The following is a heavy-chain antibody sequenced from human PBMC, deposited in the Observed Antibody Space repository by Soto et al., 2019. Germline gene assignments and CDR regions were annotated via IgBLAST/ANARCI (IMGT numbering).Heavy chain of an antibody. CDR2: IYTSASI. CDR3: ARDREAGYNFYYGMDV. CDR1: GADINTYS. J-gene: IGHJ6*02. V-gene: IGHV4-4*07. D-gene: IGHD6-19*01. Sequence: SETLSLTCSVSGADINTYSWTWIRQPAGEGLEWIGRIYTSASINYNPSLRGRVTLSVDTSTNQVSLKLASVTAADTAVYYCARDREAGYNFYYGMDVWGQGTTVTVSS.